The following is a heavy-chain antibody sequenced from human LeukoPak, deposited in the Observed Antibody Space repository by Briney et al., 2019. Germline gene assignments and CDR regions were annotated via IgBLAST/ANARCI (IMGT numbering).Heavy chain of an antibody. J-gene: IGHJ4*02. D-gene: IGHD6-19*01. CDR3: AKDTAVAGTDYFDY. V-gene: IGHV3-23*01. Sequence: GGSLRLSCAASGFTFSTYAMSWVRQAPGKGLEWVSAISGSGVTTHYADSVKGRFTISRDNSKNTLYLQMNSLRAEDTAVYYCAKDTAVAGTDYFDYWGQGTLVTVSS. CDR1: GFTFSTYA. CDR2: ISGSGVTT.